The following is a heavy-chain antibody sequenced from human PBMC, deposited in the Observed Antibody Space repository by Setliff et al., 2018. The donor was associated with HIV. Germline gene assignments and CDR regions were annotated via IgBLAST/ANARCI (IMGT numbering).Heavy chain of an antibody. CDR2: IYYSGMT. D-gene: IGHD7-27*01. Sequence: PSETLSLTCSVSGGSISSYYWSWIRQPPGKGLEWIGDIYYSGMTNYNPSLQSRVTISLDTSKNQFSLNVSSVTAADTAVCYCARGWGHDGFDFWGQGTMVTVSS. CDR1: GGSISSYY. J-gene: IGHJ3*01. V-gene: IGHV4-59*12. CDR3: ARGWGHDGFDF.